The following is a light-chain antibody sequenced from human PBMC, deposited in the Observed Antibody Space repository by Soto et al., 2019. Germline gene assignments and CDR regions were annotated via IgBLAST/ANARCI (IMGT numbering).Light chain of an antibody. CDR2: GTS. CDR3: QQYART. V-gene: IGKV3-20*01. Sequence: EIVLTQSPGTLSLSPGERATLSCRASQSVSSSYLAWCQQKPGQAPRLLIYGTSSRATAIPDRFSGSGSGTDLTLTISRLEPEDFAVYYCQQYARTFGQGTKVEIK. J-gene: IGKJ1*01. CDR1: QSVSSSY.